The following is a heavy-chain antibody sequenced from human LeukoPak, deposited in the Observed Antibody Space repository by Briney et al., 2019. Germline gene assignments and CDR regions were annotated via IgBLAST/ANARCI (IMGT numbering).Heavy chain of an antibody. V-gene: IGHV1-8*01. CDR2: MNPNSGNT. CDR3: ARGPYYYGSGSYLYYYYGMDV. J-gene: IGHJ6*02. CDR1: GYTFTSYD. D-gene: IGHD3-10*01. Sequence: ASVKVSCKASGYTFTSYDIKWVRQATGQGLEWMGWMNPNSGNTGYAQKFQGRVTMTRNTSISTAYMELSSLRSEDTAVYYCARGPYYYGSGSYLYYYYGMDVWGQGTTVTVSS.